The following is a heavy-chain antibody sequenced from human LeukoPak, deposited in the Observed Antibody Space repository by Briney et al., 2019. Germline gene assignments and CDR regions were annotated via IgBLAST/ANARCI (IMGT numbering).Heavy chain of an antibody. CDR1: GFTFSSYS. D-gene: IGHD6-13*01. CDR2: ISSSSSYI. V-gene: IGHV3-21*01. J-gene: IGHJ6*02. CDR3: ARGVSWGSSWYTARAYYYYGMDV. Sequence: PGGSLRLSCAASGFTFSSYSMNWVRQAPGKGLEWVSSISSSSSYIYYADSVKGRFTISRDNAKNSLYLQMNSLRAEDTAVYYCARGVSWGSSWYTARAYYYYGMDVWGQGTTVTVSS.